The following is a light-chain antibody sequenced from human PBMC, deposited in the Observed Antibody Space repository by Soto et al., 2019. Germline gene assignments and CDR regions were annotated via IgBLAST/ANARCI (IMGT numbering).Light chain of an antibody. V-gene: IGKV1-13*02. CDR2: DVS. CDR1: QDIRGA. Sequence: AIQVTQSPSSLSASVGDRVTMTCRASQDIRGALAWYQQKSGKPPNLLIYDVSTLEGGVPSRFSGGGSGTEFTLTIRSLQPEDFGTYYCQQFNSYPITFGHGTRLEIK. J-gene: IGKJ5*01. CDR3: QQFNSYPIT.